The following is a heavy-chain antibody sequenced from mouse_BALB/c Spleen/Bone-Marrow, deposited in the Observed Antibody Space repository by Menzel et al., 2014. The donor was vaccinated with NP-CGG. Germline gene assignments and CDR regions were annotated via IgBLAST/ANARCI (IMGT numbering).Heavy chain of an antibody. D-gene: IGHD4-1*01. CDR2: IHPSNGGT. V-gene: IGHV1-53*01. CDR1: VYTFTSSY. J-gene: IGHJ2*01. CDR3: TRRLGRFCLDD. Sequence: VQLQQSGPELAKPGASEKLSCKTSVYTFTSSYMYWMKQRTGQGLKWIGKIHPSNGGTDFNEKFKSKATLTVDRSSNTAYRQLSSLTSDDSSVYYCTRRLGRFCLDDWGQGATLAGPS.